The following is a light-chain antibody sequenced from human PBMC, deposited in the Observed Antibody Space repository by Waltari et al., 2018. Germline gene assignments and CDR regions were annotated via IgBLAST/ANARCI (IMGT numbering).Light chain of an antibody. CDR3: SSYRSSSTPQYV. Sequence: QSALTQPASVSGSPGQSITISCTGTSSDVGGYNSVSWYQENPGKAPKLMIYEVSNRPSGVSNRFSGSKSGDTASLTISGLQAEDEANYYCSSYRSSSTPQYVFGTGTKVTVL. V-gene: IGLV2-14*01. CDR2: EVS. CDR1: SSDVGGYNS. J-gene: IGLJ1*01.